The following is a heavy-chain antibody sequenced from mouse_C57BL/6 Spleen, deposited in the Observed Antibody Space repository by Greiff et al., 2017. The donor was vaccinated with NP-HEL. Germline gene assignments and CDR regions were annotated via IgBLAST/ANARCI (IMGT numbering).Heavy chain of an antibody. CDR2: ISYDGSN. V-gene: IGHV3-6*01. CDR3: ARGYDYDEPDY. J-gene: IGHJ2*01. D-gene: IGHD2-4*01. Sequence: DVQLQESGPGLVKPSQSLSLTCSVTSYSITSGYYWNWIRQFPGNKLEWMGYISYDGSNNYNPSLKNRISITRDTSKNQFFLKLNSVTTEDTATYYCARGYDYDEPDYWGQGTTLTVSS. CDR1: SYSITSGYY.